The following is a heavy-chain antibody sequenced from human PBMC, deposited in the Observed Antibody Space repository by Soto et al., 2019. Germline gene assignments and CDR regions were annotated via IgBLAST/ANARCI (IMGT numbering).Heavy chain of an antibody. CDR3: SRGSYYYDSCGYYHY. V-gene: IGHV4-30-4*01. CDR2: IYYSGST. J-gene: IGHJ4*02. D-gene: IGHD3-22*01. CDR1: GGSISSGDYY. Sequence: QVQLQESGPGLVKPSQTLSLTCTVSGGSISSGDYYWSWLRQPPGKGLEWIGYIYYSGSTYYNPSLKSRVTISVDTSKNQFSLNLSSVTDADTAVYYCSRGSYYYDSCGYYHYWGQGTLVTVSS.